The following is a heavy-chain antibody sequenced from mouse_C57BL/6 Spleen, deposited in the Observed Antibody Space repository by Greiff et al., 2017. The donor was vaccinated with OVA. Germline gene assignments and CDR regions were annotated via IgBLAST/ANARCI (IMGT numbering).Heavy chain of an antibody. CDR2: IRNKANGYTT. J-gene: IGHJ2*01. V-gene: IGHV7-3*01. CDR1: GFTFTDYY. CDR3: ARSTNWDDFDY. Sequence: EVKVVESGGGLVQPGGSLSLSCAASGFTFTDYYMSWVRQPPGKALEWLGFIRNKANGYTTEYSASVKGRFTISRDNSQSILYLQMNALRAEDSATYYCARSTNWDDFDYWGQGTTLTVSS. D-gene: IGHD4-1*01.